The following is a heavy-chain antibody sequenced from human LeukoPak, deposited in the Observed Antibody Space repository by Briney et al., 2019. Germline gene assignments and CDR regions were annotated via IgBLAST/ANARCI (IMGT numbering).Heavy chain of an antibody. V-gene: IGHV1-2*02. CDR2: INPTNGGK. CDR3: ARQTIRPFDY. D-gene: IGHD3-9*01. CDR1: GYTFTGYY. J-gene: IGHJ4*02. Sequence: ASVKVSCKTSGYTFTGYYIHWVRQAPGQGLEWMGWINPTNGGKNYAQKFQGRVTMTRDTSISTAYMELSGLRSDDTAIYYRARQTIRPFDYWGQGTLVTVSA.